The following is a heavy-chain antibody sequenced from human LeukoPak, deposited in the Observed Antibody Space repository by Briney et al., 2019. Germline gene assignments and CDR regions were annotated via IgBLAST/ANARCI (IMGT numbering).Heavy chain of an antibody. CDR1: GGSISSYY. CDR2: IYYSGST. V-gene: IGHV4-59*01. J-gene: IGHJ4*02. CDR3: ARVSSSSSFDY. Sequence: SETLSLTCTVSGGSISSYYWSWIRQPPGKGLEWIGYIYYSGSTNYNPSLKSRVTISVDTPKNQFSLKLTSVNAADTAIYFCARVSSSSSFDYWGQGTLVIVSS. D-gene: IGHD6-6*01.